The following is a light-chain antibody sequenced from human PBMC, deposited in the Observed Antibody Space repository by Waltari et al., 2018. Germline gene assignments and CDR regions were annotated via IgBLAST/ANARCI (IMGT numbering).Light chain of an antibody. Sequence: DIQKTQSPSTLSASVGDRVTITCRASQSISSWLAWYQQQPGKAPKLLVYKASSLESGVPSRFSGSGSGTEFTLTISSLQPDDFATYYCQQYNSYWYTFGQGTKLEIK. CDR2: KAS. J-gene: IGKJ2*01. CDR1: QSISSW. CDR3: QQYNSYWYT. V-gene: IGKV1-5*03.